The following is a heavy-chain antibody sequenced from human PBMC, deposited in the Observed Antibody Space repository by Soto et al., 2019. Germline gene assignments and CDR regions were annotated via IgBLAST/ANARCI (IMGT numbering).Heavy chain of an antibody. CDR1: GVSFSGYY. V-gene: IGHV4-34*01. CDR2: INHSGST. D-gene: IGHD3-10*01. Sequence: SETLSLTCAVYGVSFSGYYWSWIRQPPGKGLEWIGEINHSGSTNYNPSLKSRVTISVDTSKNQFSLKLSSVTAADTAVYYCAGMVRGVIVYYYGMDVWGQGTTVTVSS. J-gene: IGHJ6*02. CDR3: AGMVRGVIVYYYGMDV.